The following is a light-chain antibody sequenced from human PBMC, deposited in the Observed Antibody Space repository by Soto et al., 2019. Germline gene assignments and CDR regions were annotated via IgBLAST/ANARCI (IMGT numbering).Light chain of an antibody. V-gene: IGKV3-20*01. CDR2: AAS. Sequence: EIVLTQSAGTLSLSRGERATLSCRASQCVSSSHLAWYQHQPGQAPRLLIYAASSRATGSPDRFSGGGSRTDFSPTISILKPEDLAVYFCQLDGYPPMTFSQGTQLDIK. J-gene: IGKJ5*01. CDR1: QCVSSSH. CDR3: QLDGYPPMT.